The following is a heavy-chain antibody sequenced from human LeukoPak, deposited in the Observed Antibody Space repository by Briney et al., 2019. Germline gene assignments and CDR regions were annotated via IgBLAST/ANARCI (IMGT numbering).Heavy chain of an antibody. J-gene: IGHJ6*02. V-gene: IGHV3-30*18. CDR2: ISYDGSNK. CDR3: ANVRGMDV. CDR1: GFTFSSYG. Sequence: PGRSLRLSCADSGFTFSSYGMHRVRQAPRKGLEWVAVISYDGSNKYYAASVKGRFTISRDNSKNTLYLQMNSLRAEDTAVYYCANVRGMDVRGQGTTVTVP.